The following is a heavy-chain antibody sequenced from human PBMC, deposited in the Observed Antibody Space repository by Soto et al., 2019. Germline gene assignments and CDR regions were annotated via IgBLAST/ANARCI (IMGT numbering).Heavy chain of an antibody. V-gene: IGHV4-31*03. J-gene: IGHJ4*02. CDR3: ARGYSYGRYFDS. D-gene: IGHD5-18*01. Sequence: QVQLQESGPGLVRPSQTLSLTCTVSGGSIGTGGYYWNWIRQHPGKGLEWIAFIYNSGTTYYNPSLKSRVTMSLYTSKNHFSLTLSSVTGADTAVYYCARGYSYGRYFDSWGQGTLVTVSS. CDR2: IYNSGTT. CDR1: GGSIGTGGYY.